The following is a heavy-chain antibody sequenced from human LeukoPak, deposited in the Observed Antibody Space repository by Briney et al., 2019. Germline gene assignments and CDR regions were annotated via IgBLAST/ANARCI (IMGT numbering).Heavy chain of an antibody. CDR1: GFSLSTRGVG. CDR3: AYDAPGGQLAFDP. CDR2: IYSNDDK. Sequence: SGPTLVNPTQTLTLTCTCPGFSLSTRGVGVGWIRLPPGQALECPALIYSNDDKRYSPFLRSRLTITKDTSRNQVVLTMTNMDPVDTATYYCAYDAPGGQLAFDPLGQGILITVSS. J-gene: IGHJ5*02. V-gene: IGHV2-5*01. D-gene: IGHD1-1*01.